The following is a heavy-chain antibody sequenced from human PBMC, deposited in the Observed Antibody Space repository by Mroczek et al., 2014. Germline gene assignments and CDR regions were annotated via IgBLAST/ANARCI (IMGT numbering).Heavy chain of an antibody. CDR1: GGSISSSSYY. J-gene: IGHJ3*02. CDR2: IYYSGST. CDR3: ARHGPGYYYDSSGYDDAFDI. D-gene: IGHD3-22*01. V-gene: IGHV4-39*01. Sequence: QVQLQQWGPGLVKPSETLSLTCTVSGGSISSSSYYWGWIRQPPGKGLEWIGSIYYSGSTYYNPSLKSRVTISVDTSKNQFSLKLSSVTAADTVYYCARHGPGYYYDSSGYDDAFDIWGQGTMVTVSS.